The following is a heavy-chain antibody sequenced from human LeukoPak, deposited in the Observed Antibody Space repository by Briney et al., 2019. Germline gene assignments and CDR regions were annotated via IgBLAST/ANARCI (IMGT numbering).Heavy chain of an antibody. CDR1: GFTFSSYA. Sequence: GGSLRLSYAASGFTFSSYAMSWVRQAPGKGLEWVSAISGGGSSTYYADSVKGRFTISRDNSKNTLYLQMNSLRAEDTAIYYCAKGIAAAGPYFDYWGQGTLVTVSS. D-gene: IGHD6-13*01. V-gene: IGHV3-23*01. CDR2: ISGGGSST. J-gene: IGHJ4*02. CDR3: AKGIAAAGPYFDY.